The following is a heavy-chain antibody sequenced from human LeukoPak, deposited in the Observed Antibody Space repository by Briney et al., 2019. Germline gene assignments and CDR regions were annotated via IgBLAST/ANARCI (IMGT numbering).Heavy chain of an antibody. V-gene: IGHV3-72*01. D-gene: IGHD3-10*01. CDR2: IRNKVYSYTT. CDR3: TGNYYGSGSYADFDY. CDR1: GLIFSDYH. J-gene: IGHJ4*02. Sequence: RSGGSLRLSCAASGLIFSDYHMDWVRQVPGKGLEWVGRIRNKVYSYTTEYAASVKGRFTISRDDSKNTAYLQMDSLKTEDTAVYYCTGNYYGSGSYADFDYWGQGTLVTVSS.